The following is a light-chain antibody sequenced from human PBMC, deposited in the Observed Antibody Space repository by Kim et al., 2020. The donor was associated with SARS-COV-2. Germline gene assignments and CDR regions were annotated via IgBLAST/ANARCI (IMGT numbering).Light chain of an antibody. CDR3: QQSYITPIT. V-gene: IGKV1-39*01. J-gene: IGKJ5*01. CDR1: QSIGIF. CDR2: TAS. Sequence: VSVGDRVTVSCRASQSIGIFLNWYQHKPEKAPKLLIYTASTLHSGVPSRFSGSGSGTDFTLTITSLQPEDFATYYCQQSYITPITFGQGTRLEIK.